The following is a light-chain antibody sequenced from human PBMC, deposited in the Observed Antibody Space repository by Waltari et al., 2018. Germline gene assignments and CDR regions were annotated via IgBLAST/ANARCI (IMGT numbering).Light chain of an antibody. V-gene: IGLV3-21*02. CDR2: DET. CDR1: NIGSKS. Sequence: SYVLTQAPSVSVSPGQSARITCGGSNIGSKSVRWHQQKPGQAPVLVLYDETDRPSGIPERFSGSNSGNTATLIISRVEAGDEADYYCQVWDSSSDHVVFGGGTKLTVL. CDR3: QVWDSSSDHVV. J-gene: IGLJ2*01.